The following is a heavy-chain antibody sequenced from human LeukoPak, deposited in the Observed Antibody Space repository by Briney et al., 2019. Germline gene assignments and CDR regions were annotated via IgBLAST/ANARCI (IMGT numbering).Heavy chain of an antibody. J-gene: IGHJ4*02. V-gene: IGHV3-49*04. Sequence: PGRSLRLSCTASGFTFGDYAMSWVRQAPGKGLEWVGFIRSKAYGGTTEYAASVKGRFTISRDDSKSIAYLQMNSLKTEDTAVYYCTRVVDLTYYYDSSGSKPCHFDYWGQGTLVTVSS. D-gene: IGHD3-22*01. CDR2: IRSKAYGGTT. CDR1: GFTFGDYA. CDR3: TRVVDLTYYYDSSGSKPCHFDY.